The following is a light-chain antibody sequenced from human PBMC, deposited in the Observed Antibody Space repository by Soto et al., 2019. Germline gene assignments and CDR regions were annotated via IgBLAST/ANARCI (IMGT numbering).Light chain of an antibody. J-gene: IGKJ1*01. Sequence: DVPLTQSPSSLSASIGDTVTISFRSTQSIATSVNCSQQKTGNPPALLIYRASALQIGVPHRFSASGSGTDFTLNTTPLQNDDFGTYDCEQRYSHPRTFGKRTRV. CDR2: RAS. CDR1: QSIATS. CDR3: EQRYSHPRT. V-gene: IGKV1-39*01.